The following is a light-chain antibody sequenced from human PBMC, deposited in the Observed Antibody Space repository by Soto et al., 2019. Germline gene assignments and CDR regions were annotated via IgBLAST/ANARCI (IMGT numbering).Light chain of an antibody. J-gene: IGKJ1*01. CDR3: QQSYRSPET. V-gene: IGKV1-39*01. CDR2: AAS. CDR1: QSIASY. Sequence: DIQMTQSPSSLSASVGDRVTITCRASQSIASYLNWYQHKPEKAPKLLIYAASTLQSRDPSRFSGIESGTNFTLTISSLQPEDFATYYCQQSYRSPETFGRGTPVEI.